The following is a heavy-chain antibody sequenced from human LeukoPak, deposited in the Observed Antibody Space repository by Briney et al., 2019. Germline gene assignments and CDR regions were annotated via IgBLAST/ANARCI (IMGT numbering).Heavy chain of an antibody. CDR1: GFTFSAYA. CDR2: GRNKANSYTT. Sequence: PGGSLRLSCEASGFTFSAYAMTWVRQAPGKGLEWVGRGRNKANSYTTEYAASVTGRFTISRDDSKNSLYLQMNSLKTEDTAVYYCARDYYDSSGLDYWGQGTLVTVSS. CDR3: ARDYYDSSGLDY. V-gene: IGHV3-72*01. J-gene: IGHJ4*02. D-gene: IGHD3-22*01.